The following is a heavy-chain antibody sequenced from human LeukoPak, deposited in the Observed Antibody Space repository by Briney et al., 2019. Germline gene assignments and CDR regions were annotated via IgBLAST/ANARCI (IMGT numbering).Heavy chain of an antibody. Sequence: ASVKVSCKASGYTFFSYGISWVRQAPGQGLEWMGWISAYNGNTNYTQKYQGKVTMTTDTSTNTAYMELRSLRSDDTAVYYCGRDYQLGGIDVWGQGTTVTVSS. CDR3: GRDYQLGGIDV. CDR1: GYTFFSYG. CDR2: ISAYNGNT. D-gene: IGHD2-2*01. V-gene: IGHV1-18*01. J-gene: IGHJ6*02.